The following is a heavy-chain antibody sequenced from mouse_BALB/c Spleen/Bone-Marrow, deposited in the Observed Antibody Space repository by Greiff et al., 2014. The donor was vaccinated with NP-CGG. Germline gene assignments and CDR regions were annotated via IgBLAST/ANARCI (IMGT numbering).Heavy chain of an antibody. CDR1: DYSFTDYY. CDR3: ARSEGIYYYGSSYALDY. D-gene: IGHD1-1*01. Sequence: LVKTGASVKIPCKASDYSFTDYYMHWVKQTHGKSLEWIGYISCYNGATSYNQKFKGKATFTVDTSSSTAYMQFSSLTSEDSAVYYCARSEGIYYYGSSYALDYWGQGTSVTVSS. J-gene: IGHJ4*01. V-gene: IGHV1S34*01. CDR2: ISCYNGAT.